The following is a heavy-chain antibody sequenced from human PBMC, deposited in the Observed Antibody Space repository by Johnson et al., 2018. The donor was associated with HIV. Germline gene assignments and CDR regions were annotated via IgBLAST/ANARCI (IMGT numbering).Heavy chain of an antibody. J-gene: IGHJ3*02. Sequence: QVQLVESGGGLVLPGGSLRLSCAVSGFTFTDHYMDWIRQAPGQGLEWVSYISSSGSSIYYADSVKGRFTISRDNAKNSLYLQMNSLRAEDTAVYYCAGGITMKPPTAFDIWGQGTVVTVS. V-gene: IGHV3-11*04. CDR3: AGGITMKPPTAFDI. CDR1: GFTFTDHY. CDR2: ISSSGSSI. D-gene: IGHD3-22*01.